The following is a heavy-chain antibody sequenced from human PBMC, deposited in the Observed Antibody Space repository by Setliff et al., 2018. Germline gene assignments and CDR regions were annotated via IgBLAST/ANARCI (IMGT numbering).Heavy chain of an antibody. J-gene: IGHJ4*02. Sequence: SETLSLTCNVSGASVSSHYWDWIRQPPGKGLEWIGFISYSGITTYNPSLKSRVTISVDTSKNQFSLTLSSVTAADTAVYYCARLPNYVWGSPVDYWGQGTLVTVSS. CDR2: ISYSGIT. V-gene: IGHV4-59*08. CDR3: ARLPNYVWGSPVDY. D-gene: IGHD3-16*01. CDR1: GASVSSHY.